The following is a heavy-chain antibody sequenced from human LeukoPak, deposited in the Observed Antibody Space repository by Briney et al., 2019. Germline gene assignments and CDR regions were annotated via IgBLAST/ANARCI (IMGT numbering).Heavy chain of an antibody. CDR2: ISYDGSNK. CDR3: PRERYYYDSSGSYYFDY. J-gene: IGHJ4*02. D-gene: IGHD3-22*01. CDR1: GFTFSSYA. Sequence: PGGSLRLSCAASGFTFSSYAMHWVRQAPGKGLEWVAVISYDGSNKYYADSVKGRFTISRDNSKNTLYLQKNSLRAEDTAVYYCPRERYYYDSSGSYYFDYWGQGTLVTVSS. V-gene: IGHV3-30-3*01.